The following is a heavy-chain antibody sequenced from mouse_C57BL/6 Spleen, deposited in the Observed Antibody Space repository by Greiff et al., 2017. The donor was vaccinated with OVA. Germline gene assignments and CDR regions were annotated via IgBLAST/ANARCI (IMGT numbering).Heavy chain of an antibody. Sequence: VQLQQPGTELVKPGASVKLSCKASGCTFTSYWMHWVKQRPGQGLEWIGNINPSNGGTNYNEKFKSKATLTVDKSSSTAYMQLSSLTSEDSAVYYCARAAQARDYFDYWGQGTTLTVSS. CDR1: GCTFTSYW. CDR3: ARAAQARDYFDY. J-gene: IGHJ2*01. V-gene: IGHV1-53*01. CDR2: INPSNGGT. D-gene: IGHD3-2*02.